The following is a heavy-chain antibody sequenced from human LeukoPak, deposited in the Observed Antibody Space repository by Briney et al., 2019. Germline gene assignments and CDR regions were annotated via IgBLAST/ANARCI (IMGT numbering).Heavy chain of an antibody. J-gene: IGHJ5*02. V-gene: IGHV4-39*07. D-gene: IGHD6-19*01. CDR1: GGSIKSTSHY. CDR3: ARDNPSRGWSGNWFDP. Sequence: SETLSLTCIVSGGSIKSTSHYWGWIRQPPGKGLEWIGSVYYSGSPYYNPSLKSRVAISVDTSKNQFSLKLSSVTAADTAVYYCARDNPSRGWSGNWFDPWGQGTLVTVSS. CDR2: VYYSGSP.